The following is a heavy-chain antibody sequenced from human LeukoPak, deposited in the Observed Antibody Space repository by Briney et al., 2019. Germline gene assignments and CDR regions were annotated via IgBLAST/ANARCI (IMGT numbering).Heavy chain of an antibody. J-gene: IGHJ5*02. CDR2: IKQDGSEK. CDR3: ARGGIYCSSTSCYTNWFDP. D-gene: IGHD2-2*01. V-gene: IGHV3-7*01. Sequence: GGSLRLSCAASGFTFSSYWMSWVRQAPGKGLEWVANIKQDGSEKYYVDSVKGRFTISRDNAKNSLYLQMNSLRAEDTAVYYCARGGIYCSSTSCYTNWFDPWGQGTLVTVSS. CDR1: GFTFSSYW.